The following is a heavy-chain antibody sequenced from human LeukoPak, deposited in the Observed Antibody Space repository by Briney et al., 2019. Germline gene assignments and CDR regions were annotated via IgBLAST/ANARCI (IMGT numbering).Heavy chain of an antibody. CDR1: GFTFSSYG. Sequence: GGSLRLSCAASGFTFSSYGMHWVRQAPGKGLEWVSGISWNSGSIGYADSVKGRFTISRDNAKNSLYLQMNSLRAEDTAVYYCARMYSSGWYVDYWGQGTLVTVSS. V-gene: IGHV3-20*04. CDR2: ISWNSGSI. J-gene: IGHJ4*02. D-gene: IGHD6-19*01. CDR3: ARMYSSGWYVDY.